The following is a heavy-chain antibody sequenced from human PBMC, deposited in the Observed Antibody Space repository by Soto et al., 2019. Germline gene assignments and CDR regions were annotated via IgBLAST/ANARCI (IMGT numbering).Heavy chain of an antibody. D-gene: IGHD1-26*01. CDR1: GFSLSASGVG. CDR2: IYWDDTK. CDR3: ARENSGTYALDY. J-gene: IGHJ4*02. Sequence: QITLKESGPTLVKPTQTLTLTCTFSGFSLSASGVGVGWFRQPPGKALEWLAVIYWDDTKTYSPSLESRLTVTKDTSKNQVVLTMTNMDPVDTATYCCARENSGTYALDYWGQGVLVTVSS. V-gene: IGHV2-5*02.